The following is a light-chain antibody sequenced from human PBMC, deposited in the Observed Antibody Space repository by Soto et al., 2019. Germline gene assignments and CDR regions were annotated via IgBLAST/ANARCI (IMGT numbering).Light chain of an antibody. J-gene: IGLJ3*02. CDR1: SGDVGSYNL. V-gene: IGLV2-23*01. CDR2: EGS. Sequence: QSALTQPASVSGSPGQSITISCTGTSGDVGSYNLVSWYQQHPGKAPKLMIFEGSRRPSGVSNRFSGSKSGNTASLTISGLQAEDEADYYCCSYADGTTLVFGGGTKLTVL. CDR3: CSYADGTTLV.